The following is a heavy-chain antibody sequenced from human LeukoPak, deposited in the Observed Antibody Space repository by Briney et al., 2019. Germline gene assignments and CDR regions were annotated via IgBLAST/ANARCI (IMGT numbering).Heavy chain of an antibody. D-gene: IGHD6-13*01. Sequence: SVKVSCKVSGGIFRSYAISWVRQARGQGLEWMGGIIPIYRTAKYAQKFQDRVTITADESTTTAYMELSSLTSDDTAVYYCARSRRGSSWHIVELDYWGQGSLVTVSS. CDR1: GGIFRSYA. CDR3: ARSRRGSSWHIVELDY. J-gene: IGHJ4*02. CDR2: IIPIYRTA. V-gene: IGHV1-69*13.